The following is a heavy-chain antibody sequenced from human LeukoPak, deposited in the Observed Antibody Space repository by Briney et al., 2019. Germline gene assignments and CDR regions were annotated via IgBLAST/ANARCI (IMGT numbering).Heavy chain of an antibody. CDR1: GFSLNTTGMR. Sequence: ESGPALVKPTQTLTLTCTFSGFSLNTTGMRMGWIRQPPGKALEWLARIDWDDDKFYSTSLKPRLTISKDSSRNQVVLTMTNMDPVDTATYYCARIAPSYYYDSSAPLDYWGQGTLVIVSS. CDR2: IDWDDDK. CDR3: ARIAPSYYYDSSAPLDY. D-gene: IGHD3-22*01. J-gene: IGHJ4*02. V-gene: IGHV2-70*04.